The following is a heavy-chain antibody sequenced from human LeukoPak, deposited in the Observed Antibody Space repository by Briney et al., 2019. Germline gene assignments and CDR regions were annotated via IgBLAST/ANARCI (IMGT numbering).Heavy chain of an antibody. CDR3: VRDHIWAFDY. CDR2: FNGNGANI. V-gene: IGHV3-48*01. D-gene: IGHD3-16*01. CDR1: GFTFSVYS. Sequence: GGSLRLSCVASGFTFSVYSMNWVRQAPGKGLEWISYFNGNGANINYADSVRGRFTISRDNGKNSLYLQMGSLRADDSAVYYCVRDHIWAFDYWGQGILVSVSS. J-gene: IGHJ4*02.